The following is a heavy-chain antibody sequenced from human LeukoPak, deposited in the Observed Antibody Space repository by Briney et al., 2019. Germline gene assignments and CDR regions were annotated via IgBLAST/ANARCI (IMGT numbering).Heavy chain of an antibody. Sequence: AASVKVSCKASGYTFTSYYMHWVRQAPGQGLEWMGIINPSGGSTSYAQKFQGRVTMTRDMSTSTVYMELSSLRSEDTAVYYCARTPGSGSYSGGSYYFDYWGQGTLVTVSS. CDR2: INPSGGST. J-gene: IGHJ4*02. V-gene: IGHV1-46*01. CDR1: GYTFTSYY. CDR3: ARTPGSGSYSGGSYYFDY. D-gene: IGHD1-26*01.